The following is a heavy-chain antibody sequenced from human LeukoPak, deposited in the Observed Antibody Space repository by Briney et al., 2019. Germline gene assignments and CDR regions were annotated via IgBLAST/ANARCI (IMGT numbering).Heavy chain of an antibody. Sequence: SETLSLTCAVYGGSFSGYYWSWIRQPPGKGLEWNGEINHRRSTNYNPSLKSRVTMSVDTSKNQFSLNLSSVTAADTAVYYCARGQFWSGYSIWGQGTLVTVSS. CDR3: ARGQFWSGYSI. D-gene: IGHD3-3*02. J-gene: IGHJ4*02. V-gene: IGHV4-34*01. CDR1: GGSFSGYY. CDR2: INHRRST.